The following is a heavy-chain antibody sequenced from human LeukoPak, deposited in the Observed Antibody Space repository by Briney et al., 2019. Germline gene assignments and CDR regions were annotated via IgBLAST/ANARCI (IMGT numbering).Heavy chain of an antibody. CDR3: TTARSGSYSPFDY. V-gene: IGHV3-15*01. Sequence: GGSLRLSCAASGFTFSNAWMSWVRQAPGKGLEWVGRIKSKTDGGTTDYAAPVKGSFTISRDDSKNTLYLQMNSLKTEDTAVYHCTTARSGSYSPFDYWGQGTLVTVSS. J-gene: IGHJ4*02. CDR1: GFTFSNAW. CDR2: IKSKTDGGTT. D-gene: IGHD1-26*01.